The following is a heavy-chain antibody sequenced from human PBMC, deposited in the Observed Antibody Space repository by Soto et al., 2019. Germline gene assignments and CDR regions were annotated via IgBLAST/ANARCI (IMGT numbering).Heavy chain of an antibody. J-gene: IGHJ6*02. D-gene: IGHD4-17*01. CDR1: GYSFTSYW. V-gene: IGHV5-10-1*01. CDR3: ARLRRVRGFYGDYYYYGMDV. CDR2: IDPSDSYT. Sequence: GESLKISCKGSGYSFTSYWISWVRQMPGKGLEWMGRIDPSDSYTNYSPSFQGHVTISADKSISTAYLQWSSLKASDTAMYYCARLRRVRGFYGDYYYYGMDVWGQGTTVTVS.